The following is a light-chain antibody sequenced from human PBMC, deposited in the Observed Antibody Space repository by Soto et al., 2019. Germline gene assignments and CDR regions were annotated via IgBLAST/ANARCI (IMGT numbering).Light chain of an antibody. J-gene: IGKJ5*01. Sequence: EIVCTQSPGTLSLSPGERDTLSCLASQSVSSTYLAWYQQKPGQAPRLLIYGASNRATGIPDRFSGSGSGTDFTLTISRLETEDFAVYFCQQYDKSPPITFGQGTRLEIK. V-gene: IGKV3-20*01. CDR3: QQYDKSPPIT. CDR2: GAS. CDR1: QSVSSTY.